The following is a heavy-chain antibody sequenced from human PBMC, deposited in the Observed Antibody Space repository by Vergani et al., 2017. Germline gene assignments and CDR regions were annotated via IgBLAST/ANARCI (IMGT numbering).Heavy chain of an antibody. Sequence: QVQLQESGPGLVKPSQTLSLTCPVSGGSISSGSYYWSWIRQPAGKGLEWIGRIYTSGSTNYNPSLKSRVTISVDTSKNQFSLKLSSVTAADTAVYYCARGYYYDSSGYQGYYYYYGMDVWGQGTTVTVSS. D-gene: IGHD3-22*01. J-gene: IGHJ6*02. CDR3: ARGYYYDSSGYQGYYYYYGMDV. CDR1: GGSISSGSYY. V-gene: IGHV4-61*02. CDR2: IYTSGST.